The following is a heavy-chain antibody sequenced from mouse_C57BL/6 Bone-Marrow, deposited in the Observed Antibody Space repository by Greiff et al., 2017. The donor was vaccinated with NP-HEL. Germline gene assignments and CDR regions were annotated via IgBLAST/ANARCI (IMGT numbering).Heavy chain of an antibody. J-gene: IGHJ2*01. V-gene: IGHV1-69*01. CDR2: IDPSDSYT. CDR1: GYTFTSYW. D-gene: IGHD1-1*01. Sequence: QVQLKESGAELVMPGASVKLSCKASGYTFTSYWMHWVKQRPGQGLEWIGEIDPSDSYTNYNQKFKGKSTLTVDKSASTAYMQLSSLTSEDSAVYYCARKGHYYGRRIDFDYWGQGTTLTVSS. CDR3: ARKGHYYGRRIDFDY.